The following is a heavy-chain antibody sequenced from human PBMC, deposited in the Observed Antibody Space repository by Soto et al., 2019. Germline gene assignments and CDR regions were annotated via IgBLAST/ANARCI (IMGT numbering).Heavy chain of an antibody. V-gene: IGHV3-72*01. CDR2: TTNRAKSYTA. D-gene: IGHD3-22*01. CDR3: AREGDSSGPDFDY. Sequence: GESLKISCAGSGFTFSDHYIDWVRQAPGKGLEWVGRTTNRAKSYTAEYAASVKGRFTISRDDSHMYLQMDSLKTEDTAVYYCAREGDSSGPDFDYWGQGTLVTVSS. CDR1: GFTFSDHY. J-gene: IGHJ4*02.